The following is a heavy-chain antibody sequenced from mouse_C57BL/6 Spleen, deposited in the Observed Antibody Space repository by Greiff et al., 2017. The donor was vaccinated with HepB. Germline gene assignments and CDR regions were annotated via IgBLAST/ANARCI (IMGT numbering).Heavy chain of an antibody. Sequence: VQLQQSGPELVKPGASVKISCKASGYAFSSSWMNWVKQRPGKGLEWIGRIYPGDGDTNYNGKFKGKATLTADKSSSTAYMQLSSLTSEDSAVYFCARERDYDPVYFDYWGQGTTLTVSS. CDR1: GYAFSSSW. D-gene: IGHD2-4*01. CDR2: IYPGDGDT. J-gene: IGHJ2*01. CDR3: ARERDYDPVYFDY. V-gene: IGHV1-82*01.